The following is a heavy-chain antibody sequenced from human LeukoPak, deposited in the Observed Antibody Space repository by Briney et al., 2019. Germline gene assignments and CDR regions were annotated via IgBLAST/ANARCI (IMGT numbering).Heavy chain of an antibody. D-gene: IGHD2-15*01. CDR1: GGSISSYY. Sequence: SETLSLTCTVPGGSISSYYWSWIRQPPGKGLEWIGYIYYTGSTNYNPSLKSRVTISVDTSKNQFSLKLSSVTAADTAVYYCARFKQRSGGSWTYFDYWGQGTLVTGSS. CDR3: ARFKQRSGGSWTYFDY. J-gene: IGHJ4*02. V-gene: IGHV4-59*08. CDR2: IYYTGST.